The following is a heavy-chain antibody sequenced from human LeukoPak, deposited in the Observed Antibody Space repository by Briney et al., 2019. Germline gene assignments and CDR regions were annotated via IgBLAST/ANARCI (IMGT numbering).Heavy chain of an antibody. J-gene: IGHJ4*02. CDR3: ARDSGTIFGVVPHDY. CDR2: ISSSSSYI. V-gene: IGHV3-21*01. CDR1: GFTFSSYS. D-gene: IGHD3-3*01. Sequence: PGGSLRLSCAASGFTFSSYSMNWVRQAPGKGLEWVSSISSSSSYIYYADSVKGRFTISRDNAQNSLYLQMNSLRAEDTAVYYCARDSGTIFGVVPHDYWGQGTRVTVSS.